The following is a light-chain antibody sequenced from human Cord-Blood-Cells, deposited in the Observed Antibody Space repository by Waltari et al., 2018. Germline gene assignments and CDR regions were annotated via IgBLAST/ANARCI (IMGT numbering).Light chain of an antibody. CDR2: DAS. Sequence: EIVLTQSPATLSLSPGERATLSCRASQSVSSYLAWYQQKPGKAPRLLIYDASNRATGIPARFSGSGSGTDLTLTISSLEPEDFAVYYCQQRSNWPPFTFGPGTKVDIK. V-gene: IGKV3-11*01. CDR3: QQRSNWPPFT. CDR1: QSVSSY. J-gene: IGKJ3*01.